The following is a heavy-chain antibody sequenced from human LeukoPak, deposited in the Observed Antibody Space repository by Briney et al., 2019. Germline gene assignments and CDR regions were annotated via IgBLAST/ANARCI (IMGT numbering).Heavy chain of an antibody. J-gene: IGHJ6*03. CDR2: INWNGGST. CDR1: GFTFDDYS. Sequence: PGGSLRLSCAASGFTFDDYSMSWVRQAPGKGLEWVCGINWNGGSTGYADSAKGRFTISRDNAKNSLYLQMNSLRAEDTALYYCARDYGSGSYYNDYYYYMDVWGKGTTVTVSS. CDR3: ARDYGSGSYYNDYYYYMDV. V-gene: IGHV3-20*04. D-gene: IGHD3-10*01.